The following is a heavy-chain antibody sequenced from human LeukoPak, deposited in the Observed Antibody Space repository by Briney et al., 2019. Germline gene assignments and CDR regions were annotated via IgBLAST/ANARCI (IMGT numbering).Heavy chain of an antibody. CDR2: ISSSSSTI. D-gene: IGHD2-2*01. Sequence: PGGFLRLSCAASGFTFSSYSMNWVRQAPGKGLEWVSYISSSSSTIYYADSVKGRFTISRDNAKNSLYLQMNSLRAEDTAVYYCARDGPIVVVPAATDYYYYGMDVWGQGTTVTVSS. V-gene: IGHV3-48*01. CDR1: GFTFSSYS. CDR3: ARDGPIVVVPAATDYYYYGMDV. J-gene: IGHJ6*02.